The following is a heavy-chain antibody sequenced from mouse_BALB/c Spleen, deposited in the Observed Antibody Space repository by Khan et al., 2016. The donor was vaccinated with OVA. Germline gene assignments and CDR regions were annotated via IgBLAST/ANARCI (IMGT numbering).Heavy chain of an antibody. D-gene: IGHD1-1*01. J-gene: IGHJ2*01. V-gene: IGHV5-17*02. CDR1: GFTFNSYG. CDR2: ISGDSNTI. Sequence: EVQLVESGGGLVQPGGSRKLSCAASGFTFNSYGMHWVRQAPEKGLEWVAYISGDSNTIYYADTVKGRFTISRDNPKNTPFLQMTSLMSEDTARYYGAAFYFYGCYFECWGPGTTLTVS. CDR3: AAFYFYGCYFEC.